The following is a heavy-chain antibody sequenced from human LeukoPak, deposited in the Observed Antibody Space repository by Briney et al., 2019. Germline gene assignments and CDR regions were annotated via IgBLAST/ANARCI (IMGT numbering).Heavy chain of an antibody. CDR2: IYYSGYT. V-gene: IGHV4-59*12. J-gene: IGHJ4*02. Sequence: PSETLSLTCTVSGGSISSYYWSWIRQPPGRGLEWIGYIYYSGYTNYNPSLKSRVTISVDTSKNQFSLKLSSVAAADTAVYYCATLGYSYGAFDYWGQGTLVTVSS. CDR1: GGSISSYY. D-gene: IGHD5-18*01. CDR3: ATLGYSYGAFDY.